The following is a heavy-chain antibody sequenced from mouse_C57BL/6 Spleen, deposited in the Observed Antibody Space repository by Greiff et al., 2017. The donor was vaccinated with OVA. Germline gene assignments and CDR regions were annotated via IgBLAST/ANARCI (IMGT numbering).Heavy chain of an antibody. D-gene: IGHD4-1*01. CDR3: ATNWDFDY. CDR1: GYAFSSSW. V-gene: IGHV1-82*01. Sequence: VQLQQSGPELVKPGASVKISCKASGYAFSSSWMNWVKQRPGKGLEWIGRIYPGDGDTNYIGKFKGKATLTADKSSSTAYMQLSSLTSEDSAVYFCATNWDFDYWGQGTTLTVSS. CDR2: IYPGDGDT. J-gene: IGHJ2*01.